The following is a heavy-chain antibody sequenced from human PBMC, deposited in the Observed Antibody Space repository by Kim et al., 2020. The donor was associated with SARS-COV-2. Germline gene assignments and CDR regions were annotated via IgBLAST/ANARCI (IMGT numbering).Heavy chain of an antibody. D-gene: IGHD3-16*01. J-gene: IGHJ6*02. Sequence: SPAFQGKVTISADKSISTAYLQWSSLKASDTAMYYCARRGIGLYYYGMDVWGQGTTVTVSS. CDR3: ARRGIGLYYYGMDV. V-gene: IGHV5-51*01.